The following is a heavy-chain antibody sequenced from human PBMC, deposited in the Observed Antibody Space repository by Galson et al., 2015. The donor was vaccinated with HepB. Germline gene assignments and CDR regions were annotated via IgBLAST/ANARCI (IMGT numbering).Heavy chain of an antibody. CDR3: ARLSIGTYLDF. Sequence: SVKVSCKASGYTFIGHYIHWVRQAPGQGLEWMGWINPNSGATDYAQKFQGRVTMTRDTSIGAAYMELYRLRHDDTATYYCARLSIGTYLDFWGQGTLVTVSS. CDR2: INPNSGAT. V-gene: IGHV1-2*02. CDR1: GYTFIGHY. J-gene: IGHJ4*02. D-gene: IGHD1-7*01.